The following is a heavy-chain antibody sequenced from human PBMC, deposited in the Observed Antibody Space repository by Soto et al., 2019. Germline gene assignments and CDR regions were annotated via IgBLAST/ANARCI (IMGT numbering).Heavy chain of an antibody. CDR2: IKPDGSAK. J-gene: IGHJ5*02. Sequence: GGSLRLSCVVSGIAFSNYWMNWVRQTPGKGLEWVANIKPDGSAKAYVDSVKGRFTVSRDNAKNSLYLQMNSLRAEDTAVYFCPEGDISNPWGQGTLVTVSS. V-gene: IGHV3-7*01. CDR1: GIAFSNYW. CDR3: PEGDISNP. D-gene: IGHD2-15*01.